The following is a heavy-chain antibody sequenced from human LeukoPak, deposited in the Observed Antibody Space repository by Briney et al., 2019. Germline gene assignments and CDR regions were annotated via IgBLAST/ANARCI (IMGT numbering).Heavy chain of an antibody. J-gene: IGHJ6*03. CDR1: GYSFTNYA. Sequence: AASVKVSCKASGYSFTNYAMNWVRQAPGQGLEWVGWINTNSGNPTYAQGFTGRFVFSLDTSVSTAYLQISSLKAEDTAVYYCARDNGGTAMAYHYYYYMDVWGKGTTVIISS. D-gene: IGHD5-18*01. V-gene: IGHV7-4-1*02. CDR2: INTNSGNP. CDR3: ARDNGGTAMAYHYYYYMDV.